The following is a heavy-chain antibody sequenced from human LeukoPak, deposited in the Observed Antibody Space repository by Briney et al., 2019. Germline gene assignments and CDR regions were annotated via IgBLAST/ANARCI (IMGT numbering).Heavy chain of an antibody. J-gene: IGHJ4*02. CDR2: ISSSSSYI. D-gene: IGHD3-16*02. CDR1: GFTFSSYS. CDR3: GLGELSQTPIDY. Sequence: GGSLRLSCAASGFTFSSYSMNWVRQAPGKGLEWVSSISSSSSYIYYADSVKGRFTISRDNAKNSLYPQMNSLRAEDTAVYYCGLGELSQTPIDYWGQGTLVTVSS. V-gene: IGHV3-21*01.